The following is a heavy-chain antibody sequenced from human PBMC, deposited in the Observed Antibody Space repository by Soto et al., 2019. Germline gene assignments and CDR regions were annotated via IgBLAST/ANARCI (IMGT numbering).Heavy chain of an antibody. D-gene: IGHD6-6*01. CDR3: ARAFIAARPKTDGYYYYYGMDV. J-gene: IGHJ6*02. V-gene: IGHV1-69*13. CDR1: GYTFTSYD. Sequence: SVKVSCKASGYTFTSYDINWVRQGTGQGLEWMGGIIPIFGTANYAQKFQGRVTITADESTSTAYMELSSLRSEDTAVYYCARAFIAARPKTDGYYYYYGMDVWGQGTTVTVSS. CDR2: IIPIFGTA.